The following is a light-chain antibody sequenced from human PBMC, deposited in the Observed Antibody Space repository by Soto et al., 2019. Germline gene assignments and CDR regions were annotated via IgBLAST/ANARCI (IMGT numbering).Light chain of an antibody. CDR1: QSVSSN. CDR3: QQGTDWPPGT. CDR2: GAS. Sequence: EIVMTQSPATLSVSPGERATLSCRARQSVSSNLAWYQQKPGQAPRLLIFGASTRATGIPARFSGSGSGTDFTLTISSLEPEDVALYYCQQGTDWPPGTFGQGTKVDIK. V-gene: IGKV3D-15*01. J-gene: IGKJ1*01.